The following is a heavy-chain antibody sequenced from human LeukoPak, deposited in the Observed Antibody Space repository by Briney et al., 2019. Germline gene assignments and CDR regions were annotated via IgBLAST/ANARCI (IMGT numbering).Heavy chain of an antibody. CDR1: GYSISIDYY. J-gene: IGHJ4*02. V-gene: IGHV4-38-2*02. CDR2: IYHSGTT. Sequence: PSETLSLTCTVSGYSISIDYYWGWVRQPPGKGLEWIASIYHSGTTDYNPSLQSRITMFVDTSRNQFSLKLRSVTAADTAVYYCAGKRAFYYFDSWGPGTLVTVSA. CDR3: AGKRAFYYFDS.